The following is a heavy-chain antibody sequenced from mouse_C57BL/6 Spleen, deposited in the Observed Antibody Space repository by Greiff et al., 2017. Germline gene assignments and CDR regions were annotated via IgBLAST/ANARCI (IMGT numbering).Heavy chain of an antibody. Sequence: QVQLQQPGAELVMPGASVKLSCKASGYTFTSYWMHWVKQRPGQGLEWIGEIDPSDSYTNYNQKFKGKATLTVDKSSSTAYMQLSSLTSEDSAVYYCARGGDSSGYVWFAYWGQGTLVTVSA. CDR1: GYTFTSYW. J-gene: IGHJ3*01. CDR2: IDPSDSYT. D-gene: IGHD3-2*02. CDR3: ARGGDSSGYVWFAY. V-gene: IGHV1-69*01.